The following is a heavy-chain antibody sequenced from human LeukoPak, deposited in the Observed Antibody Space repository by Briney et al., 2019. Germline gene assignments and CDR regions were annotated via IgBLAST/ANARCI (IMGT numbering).Heavy chain of an antibody. Sequence: LGASVKVSCKASGYTFTGYYMHWVRQAPGQGLEWMGWINPNSGGTNYAQKFQGRVTMTRDTSISTAYMELSRLRSDDTAVYYCARVRVGCSSTSCYTQGGGWFDPWGQGTLVTVSS. CDR2: INPNSGGT. V-gene: IGHV1-2*03. CDR3: ARVRVGCSSTSCYTQGGGWFDP. J-gene: IGHJ5*02. D-gene: IGHD2-2*02. CDR1: GYTFTGYY.